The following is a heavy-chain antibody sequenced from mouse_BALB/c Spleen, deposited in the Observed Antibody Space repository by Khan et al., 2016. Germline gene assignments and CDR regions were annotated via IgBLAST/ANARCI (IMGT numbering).Heavy chain of an antibody. CDR1: GYSFTSDY. V-gene: IGHV1-66*01. CDR3: ARGPYAYDWYFDV. Sequence: QVQLQQSGPELVKPGASVKMPCKASGYSFTSDYIHWVKQRPGQGLEWIGWIFPGSGITRYNEKFKGKATLTADTSSSTVYMQFSSLTSEDSAVYLDARGPYAYDWYFDVWGAGTTVTVSS. J-gene: IGHJ1*01. D-gene: IGHD2-2*01. CDR2: IFPGSGIT.